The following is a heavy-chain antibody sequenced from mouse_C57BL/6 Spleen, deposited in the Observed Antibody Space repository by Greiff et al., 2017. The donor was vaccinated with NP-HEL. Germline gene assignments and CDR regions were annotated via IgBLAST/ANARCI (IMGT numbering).Heavy chain of an antibody. CDR1: GYTFTSYW. J-gene: IGHJ2*01. Sequence: QVQLQQSGAELVMPGASVKLSCKASGYTFTSYWMHWVKQRPGQGLEWIGEIDPSDSYTNYNQKFKGKSTLTVDKSSSTAYMQLSSLTSEDSAVYYCARWDTTVVATDYWGQGTTLTVSS. V-gene: IGHV1-69*01. D-gene: IGHD1-1*01. CDR3: ARWDTTVVATDY. CDR2: IDPSDSYT.